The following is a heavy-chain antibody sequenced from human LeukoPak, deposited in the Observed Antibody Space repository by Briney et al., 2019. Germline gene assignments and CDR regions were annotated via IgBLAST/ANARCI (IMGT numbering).Heavy chain of an antibody. CDR3: ARGGIAARPLTGYYYYMDV. Sequence: PGGSLRLSCAASGFTFSSYSMNWVRQAPGKGLEWVSYISSSSSTIYYADSVKGRFTISRDNAKNSLYLQMNSLRAEDTAVYYCARGGIAARPLTGYYYYMDVWGKGTTVTVSS. J-gene: IGHJ6*03. D-gene: IGHD6-6*01. CDR2: ISSSSSTI. V-gene: IGHV3-48*01. CDR1: GFTFSSYS.